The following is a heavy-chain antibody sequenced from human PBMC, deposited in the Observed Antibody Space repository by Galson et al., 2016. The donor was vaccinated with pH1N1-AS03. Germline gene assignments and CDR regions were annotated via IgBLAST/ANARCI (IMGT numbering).Heavy chain of an antibody. V-gene: IGHV4-59*01. Sequence: ETLSLTCIVSGGSLKSSYWNWIRQSPGKGLEWIGHIYFSGKTRYNPSLKDRVTISLDTSNNVVSLELTSVTSADTAVYYCARGETIGWYDYWGQGTLVTVSS. CDR2: IYFSGKT. D-gene: IGHD6-19*01. CDR3: ARGETIGWYDY. CDR1: GGSLKSSY. J-gene: IGHJ4*02.